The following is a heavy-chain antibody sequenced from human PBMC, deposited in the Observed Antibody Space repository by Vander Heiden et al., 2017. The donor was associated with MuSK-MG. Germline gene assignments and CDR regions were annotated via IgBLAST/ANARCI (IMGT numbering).Heavy chain of an antibody. CDR3: ARDTSSWYY. J-gene: IGHJ4*02. V-gene: IGHV3-23*01. D-gene: IGHD6-13*01. CDR2: ISGSGGNT. Sequence: EVQLLESGGGLVQPGGSLRLSCAASGFTFSSYGMNWVRQAPGKGLEWVSGISGSGGNTYYAEFVKGRFTISRDNSKNTLYLQMNSLRAEDTAVYDCARDTSSWYYWGPGTLVTVSS. CDR1: GFTFSSYG.